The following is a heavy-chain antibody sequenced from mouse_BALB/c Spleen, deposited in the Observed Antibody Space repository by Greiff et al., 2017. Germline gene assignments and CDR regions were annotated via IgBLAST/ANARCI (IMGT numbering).Heavy chain of an antibody. CDR1: GYTFSSYW. CDR3: ARFDYDEDFDY. D-gene: IGHD2-4*01. Sequence: QVQLKESGAELMKPGASVKISCKATGYTFSSYWIEWVKQRPGHGLEWIGEILPGSGSTNYNEKFKGKATFTADTSSNTAYMQLSSLTSEDSAVYYCARFDYDEDFDYWGQGTTLTVSS. CDR2: ILPGSGST. J-gene: IGHJ2*01. V-gene: IGHV1-9*01.